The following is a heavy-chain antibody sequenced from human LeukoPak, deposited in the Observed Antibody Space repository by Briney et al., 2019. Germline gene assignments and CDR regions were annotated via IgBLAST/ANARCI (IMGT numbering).Heavy chain of an antibody. CDR2: IYTSGST. CDR3: ARHRFDGFKTRDYYFDY. CDR1: GGSISSYY. Sequence: SETLSLTCTVSGGSISSYYWSWIRQPPGGGLEWIGYIYTSGSTNYNPSLKSRVTISVDTSKNQFSLKLSSVTAADTAVYYCARHRFDGFKTRDYYFDYWGQGTLVTVSS. V-gene: IGHV4-4*09. D-gene: IGHD3-16*02. J-gene: IGHJ4*02.